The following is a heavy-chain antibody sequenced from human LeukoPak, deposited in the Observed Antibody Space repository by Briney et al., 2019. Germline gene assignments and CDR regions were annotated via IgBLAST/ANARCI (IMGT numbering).Heavy chain of an antibody. CDR2: IYPGDSDT. Sequence: GEPLKISCQGSGSNFTSNWIGWVRQLPGKGLEWMGIIYPGDSDTRYRPSFQGQVTISADKSINTAYLQWSSLKASDTAMYYCARREGDYGDYPFDYWGQGTLVTVSS. D-gene: IGHD4-17*01. V-gene: IGHV5-51*01. CDR3: ARREGDYGDYPFDY. J-gene: IGHJ4*02. CDR1: GSNFTSNW.